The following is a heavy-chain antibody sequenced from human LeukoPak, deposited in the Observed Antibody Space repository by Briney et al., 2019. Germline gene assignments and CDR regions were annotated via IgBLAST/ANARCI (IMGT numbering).Heavy chain of an antibody. CDR2: IIPILGIA. CDR1: GGTFSSYA. CDR3: ARGGAARHLEFIGY. V-gene: IGHV1-69*04. J-gene: IGHJ4*02. Sequence: ASVKVSCKASGGTFSSYAISWVRQAPGQGLEWMGRIIPILGIANYAQKLQGRVTINAVKSTSKAYMVLSSLRSEDTAVYYRARGGAARHLEFIGYWGQGTLVTVSS. D-gene: IGHD6-6*01.